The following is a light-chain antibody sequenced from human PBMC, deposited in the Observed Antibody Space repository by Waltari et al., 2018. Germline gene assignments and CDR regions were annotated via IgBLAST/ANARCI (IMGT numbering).Light chain of an antibody. J-gene: IGLJ2*01. CDR3: QVWDSSSDHVV. CDR2: DDS. CDR1: HIGRTS. V-gene: IGLV3-21*02. Sequence: SYVLTQPPSVSVAPGQTARIPCGGNHIGRTSAYWYKRKPGQAPGLVVYDDSDRPSGIPERFSGSNSGNTATLTISRVEAGDEADYYCQVWDSSSDHVVFGGGTKLSVL.